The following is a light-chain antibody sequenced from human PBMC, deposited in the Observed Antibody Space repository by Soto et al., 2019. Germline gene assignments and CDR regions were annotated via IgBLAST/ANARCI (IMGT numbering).Light chain of an antibody. J-gene: IGLJ3*02. CDR1: TGAVTSGYY. CDR3: LLHYAGAWV. CDR2: STS. Sequence: QAVVTQEPSLTVSPGGTVTLTCASSTGAVTSGYYPNWFQQKTGQAPRALIYSTSNKESWTPARFSGSLLGGKAALTLSGVQPEDEAEYYCLLHYAGAWVFGGGTKLTVL. V-gene: IGLV7-43*01.